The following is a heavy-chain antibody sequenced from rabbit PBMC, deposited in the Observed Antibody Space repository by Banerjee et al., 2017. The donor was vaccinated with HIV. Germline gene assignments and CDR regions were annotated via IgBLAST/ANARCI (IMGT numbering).Heavy chain of an antibody. CDR2: IYPGFGIR. Sequence: QEQLKETGGGLVQPGGSLTLSCKASGFDFCSYGVSWVRQAPGKGPEWIAYIYPGFGIRNYANSVKGRFTISSDNAQNTVFLQMTSLTAADTATYFCARAYTSNSGYWDLWGPGTLVTVS. CDR1: GFDFCSYG. J-gene: IGHJ4*01. CDR3: ARAYTSNSGYWDL. D-gene: IGHD1-1*01. V-gene: IGHV1S47*01.